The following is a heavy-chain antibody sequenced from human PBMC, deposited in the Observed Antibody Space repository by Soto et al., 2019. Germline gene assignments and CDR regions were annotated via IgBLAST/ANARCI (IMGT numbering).Heavy chain of an antibody. CDR2: IWYDGSNK. CDR1: GFTFSSYG. V-gene: IGHV3-33*01. J-gene: IGHJ4*02. Sequence: GGSLRLSCAASGFTFSSYGMHWVRQAPGKGLEWVAVIWYDGSNKYYADSVKGRFTISRDNSKNTLYLQMNSLRAEDTAVYYCARDMFFDDILTGYSSGLDYWGQGTLVTVSS. CDR3: ARDMFFDDILTGYSSGLDY. D-gene: IGHD3-9*01.